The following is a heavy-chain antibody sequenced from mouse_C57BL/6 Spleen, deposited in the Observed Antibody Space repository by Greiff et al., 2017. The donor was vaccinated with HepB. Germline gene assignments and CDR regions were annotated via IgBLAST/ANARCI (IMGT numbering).Heavy chain of an antibody. Sequence: VQLQQSGAELVKAGASVKMSCKASGYTFTSYWMHWVKQRLGQGLEWFAETNPTNGRTYYNEKFKSKAKLTVDKSSSTAYMLLSGPTFEDSAVFYWSRIKQIVATYFDSWGQGTTLTVSS. V-gene: IGHV1S81*02. CDR1: GYTFTSYW. J-gene: IGHJ2*01. CDR2: TNPTNGRT. CDR3: SRIKQIVATYFDS. D-gene: IGHD1-1*01.